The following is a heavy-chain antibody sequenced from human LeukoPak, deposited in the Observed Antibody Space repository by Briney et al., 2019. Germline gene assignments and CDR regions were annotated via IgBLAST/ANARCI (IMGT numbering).Heavy chain of an antibody. CDR3: ARHAGYCSGGSCYAEYFQH. D-gene: IGHD2-15*01. V-gene: IGHV1-8*01. J-gene: IGHJ1*01. CDR1: GYTFTSYD. Sequence: ASVKVSCKASGYTFTSYDTNWVRQATGQGLEWMGWMNPNSGNTGYAQKFQGRVTMTRNTSISTAYMELSSLRSEDTAVYYCARHAGYCSGGSCYAEYFQHWGQGTLVTVSS. CDR2: MNPNSGNT.